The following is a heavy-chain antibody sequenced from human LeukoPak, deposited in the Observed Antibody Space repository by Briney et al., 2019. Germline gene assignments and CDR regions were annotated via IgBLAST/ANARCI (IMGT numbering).Heavy chain of an antibody. J-gene: IGHJ6*02. CDR3: ARDSITPSGYYYGMDV. D-gene: IGHD1-1*01. Sequence: PSETLSLTCTVSGGSISSGGYYWSWIRQHPGKGLEWIGYIYYSGSTYYNPSLKSRVTISVDTSKNQFSLKLSSVTAADTAVYYCARDSITPSGYYYGMDVWGQGTTVTVSS. CDR2: IYYSGST. CDR1: GGSISSGGYY. V-gene: IGHV4-31*03.